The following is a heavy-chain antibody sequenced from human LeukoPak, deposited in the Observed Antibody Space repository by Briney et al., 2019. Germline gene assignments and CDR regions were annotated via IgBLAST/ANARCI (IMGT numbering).Heavy chain of an antibody. CDR3: AKMFYYDSSGYIFFDY. J-gene: IGHJ4*02. V-gene: IGHV3-23*01. D-gene: IGHD3-22*01. Sequence: GGSLRLSCAASGFTFNTYAMSWVRQAPGKGLEWVSTLSGSGGSTYYVDSVKGRFTISRDNSKNTLYLQMNSLRAEDTAVYYCAKMFYYDSSGYIFFDYWGQGTLVTVSS. CDR1: GFTFNTYA. CDR2: LSGSGGST.